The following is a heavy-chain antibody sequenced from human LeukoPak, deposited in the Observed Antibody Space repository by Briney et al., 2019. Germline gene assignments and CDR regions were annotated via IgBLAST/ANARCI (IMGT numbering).Heavy chain of an antibody. V-gene: IGHV3-30*04. CDR3: ARAYDSSGYYYYYYGMDV. CDR1: GFTFSSYA. Sequence: GRSLRLSCAASGFTFSSYAMHWVRQAPGKGLERLAVISYDGSNKYYADSVKGRFTISRDNSKNTLYLQMNSLRTEDTAVYYCARAYDSSGYYYYYYGMDVWGQGTTVTVSS. D-gene: IGHD3-22*01. J-gene: IGHJ6*02. CDR2: ISYDGSNK.